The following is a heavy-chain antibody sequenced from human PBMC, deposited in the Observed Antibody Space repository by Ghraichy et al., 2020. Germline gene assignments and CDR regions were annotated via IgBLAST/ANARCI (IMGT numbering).Heavy chain of an antibody. J-gene: IGHJ4*02. CDR3: ARARMSSGWYPEFDY. CDR2: ISGSGGST. CDR1: GFTFSSYA. V-gene: IGHV3-23*01. Sequence: GSLRLSCAASGFTFSSYAMSWVCQAPGKGLEWVSGISGSGGSTYYADSVKGRFTISRDNSKNTVYLQMNSLRAEDTALYYCARARMSSGWYPEFDYWGQGTLVTVSS. D-gene: IGHD6-19*01.